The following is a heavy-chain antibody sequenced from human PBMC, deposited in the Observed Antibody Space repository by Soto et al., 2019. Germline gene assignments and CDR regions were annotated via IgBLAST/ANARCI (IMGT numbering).Heavy chain of an antibody. Sequence: EVQLLESGGGLVQPGGSLRLSCAASGFTFSSYAMSWVRQAPGKGLEWVSAISGSGGSTYYADSVKGRFTISRDNSKNKLYLQMNSLRAEDTAVYYCAKDLGYCSGGSCYSSAFDIWGQGTMVTVSS. CDR3: AKDLGYCSGGSCYSSAFDI. J-gene: IGHJ3*02. CDR1: GFTFSSYA. V-gene: IGHV3-23*01. D-gene: IGHD2-15*01. CDR2: ISGSGGST.